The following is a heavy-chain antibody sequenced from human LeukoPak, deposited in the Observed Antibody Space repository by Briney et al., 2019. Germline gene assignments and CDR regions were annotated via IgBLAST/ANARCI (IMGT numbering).Heavy chain of an antibody. CDR3: AGNIAARLDY. J-gene: IGHJ4*02. V-gene: IGHV4-34*01. Sequence: SETLSLTCAVYGGSFSGYHWSWIRQPPGKGLEWIGEIDHSGSTNYNPSLKSRVTISVDTSKNQFSLKLSSVNAADTAVYYCAGNIAARLDYWGQGTLVTVSS. CDR1: GGSFSGYH. D-gene: IGHD6-6*01. CDR2: IDHSGST.